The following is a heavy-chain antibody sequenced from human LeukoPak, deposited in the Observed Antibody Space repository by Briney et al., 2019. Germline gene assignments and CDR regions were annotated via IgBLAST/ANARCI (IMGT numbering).Heavy chain of an antibody. CDR3: ASAESHDYGKT. J-gene: IGHJ4*02. CDR2: IKPNSGGT. Sequence: ASVKVSCKASGGTFSSYAISWVRQAPGQGLEWMGWIKPNSGGTQYAQKFQGRVTMARDTSISTAYMELSRLQSDDTAVYYCASAESHDYGKTWGQGTLVTVSS. D-gene: IGHD4-17*01. V-gene: IGHV1-2*02. CDR1: GGTFSSYA.